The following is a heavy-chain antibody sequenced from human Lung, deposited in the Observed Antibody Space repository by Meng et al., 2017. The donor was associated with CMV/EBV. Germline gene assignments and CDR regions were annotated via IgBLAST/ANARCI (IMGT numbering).Heavy chain of an antibody. V-gene: IGHV3-23*01. J-gene: IGHJ5*02. CDR1: GVSVSGYA. CDR2: ISGSGVSI. CDR3: AKGDGRAYDFWSA. Sequence: VGSGVSVSGYALSWVRHAPGKGLEWVSDISGSGVSINYADSMKGRFTISRENSKNTLYLHMSSLRAEDTAVYYCAKGDGRAYDFWSAWGQGTPVTVSS. D-gene: IGHD3-3*01.